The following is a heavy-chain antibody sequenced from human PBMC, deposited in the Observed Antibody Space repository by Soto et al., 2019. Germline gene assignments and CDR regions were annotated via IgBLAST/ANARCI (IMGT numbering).Heavy chain of an antibody. D-gene: IGHD4-4*01. Sequence: QVQLQESGPGLVKPSQTLSLTCAVSGVSINTGGYSWNWIRQSPGKALEWMGHIYQSGSTYYKPSLKGRIPISVDMSNNDFSLELTSVTPADTAVYFCARGDYNDDFDFWGQGALVTVSS. CDR3: ARGDYNDDFDF. J-gene: IGHJ4*02. V-gene: IGHV4-30-2*06. CDR1: GVSINTGGYS. CDR2: IYQSGST.